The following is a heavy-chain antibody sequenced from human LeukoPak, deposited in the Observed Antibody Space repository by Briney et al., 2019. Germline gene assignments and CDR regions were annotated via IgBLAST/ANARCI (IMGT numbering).Heavy chain of an antibody. D-gene: IGHD2-15*01. J-gene: IGHJ4*02. CDR1: GFTVSRNS. V-gene: IGHV3-53*01. CDR2: IYSGGRT. CDR3: AGDRTGYFDC. Sequence: PGGSLRLSCAASGFTVSRNSMSWVRQAPGKGLEWVSIIYSGGRTYHADSVKGRFTISRDNSRNTLYLQKNSLRAEDTAVYYCAGDRTGYFDCWGQGTLVTVSS.